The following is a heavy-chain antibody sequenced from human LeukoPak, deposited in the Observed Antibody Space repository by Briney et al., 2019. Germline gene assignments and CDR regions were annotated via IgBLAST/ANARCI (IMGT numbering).Heavy chain of an antibody. V-gene: IGHV4-30-4*01. CDR2: ITYSGST. J-gene: IGHJ4*02. CDR3: ARGGVGGYDYFDF. D-gene: IGHD5-12*01. Sequence: SQTLSLTCTVSGGSISSDDYYWSWIRQPPGKGLEWIGHITYSGSTDYSPSLRSRVTMSVDTSKNQFSLKLNSVTAAETAMYFCARGGVGGYDYFDFWGQGTLVAVSS. CDR1: GGSISSDDYY.